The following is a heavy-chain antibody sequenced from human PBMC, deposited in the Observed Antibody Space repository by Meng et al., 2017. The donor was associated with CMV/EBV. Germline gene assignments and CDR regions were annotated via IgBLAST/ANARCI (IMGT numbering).Heavy chain of an antibody. CDR2: INSDGSST. CDR3: ARRAYIAARPGAFDI. J-gene: IGHJ3*02. CDR1: GFTFSSYW. V-gene: IGHV3-74*01. D-gene: IGHD6-6*01. Sequence: GGSLRLSCAASGFTFSSYWMHWVRQAPGKGLVWVSRINSDGSSTSFADSVKGRFTISRDNAKNTLYLQMNSLRAEDTAVYYCARRAYIAARPGAFDIWGQGTMVTVSS.